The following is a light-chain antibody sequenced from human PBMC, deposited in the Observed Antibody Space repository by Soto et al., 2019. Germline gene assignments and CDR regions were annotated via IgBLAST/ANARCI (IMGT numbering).Light chain of an antibody. CDR3: QQYSDSPFT. CDR2: AAS. CDR1: ESVRSSY. Sequence: EIVLTQSPVTLSLSPGERATLSCRASESVRSSYLAWYQQKPGQAPRLLIYAASSRATGIPDRFSGSGSGTDFTLSISRLEPEDFAVYYCQQYSDSPFTLGPGTKVDNK. J-gene: IGKJ3*01. V-gene: IGKV3-20*01.